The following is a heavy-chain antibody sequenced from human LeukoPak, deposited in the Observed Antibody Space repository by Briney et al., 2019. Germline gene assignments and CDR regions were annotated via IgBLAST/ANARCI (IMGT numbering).Heavy chain of an antibody. V-gene: IGHV3-48*03. CDR3: ARWFCSSTNCHSYYYGMDV. J-gene: IGHJ6*02. D-gene: IGHD2-2*01. Sequence: GGSLRLSCAASGFTFSSYEMSWVRQAPGKGLEWVSFISNDGDTITYVDSVKGRFTISRDNAKNSLYLQMNSLRAEDTAVYYCARWFCSSTNCHSYYYGMDVWGQGTTVTVSS. CDR1: GFTFSSYE. CDR2: ISNDGDTI.